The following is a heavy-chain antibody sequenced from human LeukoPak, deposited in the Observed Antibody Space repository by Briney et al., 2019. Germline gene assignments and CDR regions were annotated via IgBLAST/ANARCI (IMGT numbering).Heavy chain of an antibody. CDR1: GFAFSTYS. J-gene: IGHJ4*02. CDR2: ISLNSAAI. Sequence: GGSLRLSCAASGFAFSTYSMNWVRQPPGKGLKWVASISLNSAAIYYADSVKGRFTISRDNSKNMVYLQMNSLRAEDTAVYYCAKDHGFYSTGWNPLFDYWGQGTLVTVSS. D-gene: IGHD2/OR15-2a*01. V-gene: IGHV3-23*01. CDR3: AKDHGFYSTGWNPLFDY.